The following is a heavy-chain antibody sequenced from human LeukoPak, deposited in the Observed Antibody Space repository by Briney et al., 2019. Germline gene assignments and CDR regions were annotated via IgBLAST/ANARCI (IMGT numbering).Heavy chain of an antibody. CDR2: ISGGGGNT. V-gene: IGHV3-23*01. Sequence: PGGSLRLSCAASGFTFSSYAMTWVRQGPGKGLEWVSDISGGGGNTYYADPVKGRFTISRDNSKSALYLQMHSLRAEDTAVYYCAIYGGSDTNAFDMWGQGTMVTVYS. CDR3: AIYGGSDTNAFDM. D-gene: IGHD5-12*01. J-gene: IGHJ3*02. CDR1: GFTFSSYA.